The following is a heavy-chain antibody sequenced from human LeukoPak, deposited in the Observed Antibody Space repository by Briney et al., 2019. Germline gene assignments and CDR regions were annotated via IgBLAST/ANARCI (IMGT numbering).Heavy chain of an antibody. CDR3: ARDGGIIRFGGQDV. D-gene: IGHD3-16*01. Sequence: GGSLRLSCAASGFTFSSYSMTWVRQAPGKGLEWVANMNRDGSEKNYVDSIKGRFTISRDNAANSLYLQMNSLRVEDTAVYYCARDGGIIRFGGQDVWGQGTTVIVS. CDR1: GFTFSSYS. V-gene: IGHV3-7*01. J-gene: IGHJ6*02. CDR2: MNRDGSEK.